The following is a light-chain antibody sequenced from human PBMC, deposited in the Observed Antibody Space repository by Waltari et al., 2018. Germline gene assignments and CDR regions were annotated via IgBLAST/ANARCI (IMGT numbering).Light chain of an antibody. V-gene: IGKV3-15*01. Sequence: DIVMTQSPATLSVSPGERATLSCRASQSIRSNLAWYQQKPGQAPRLLIYGASTRATGVPARFSGSGSGTQFTLSISSLQSEDFAVYYCQHYSNWPTFGQGTRLEIK. CDR3: QHYSNWPT. J-gene: IGKJ5*01. CDR1: QSIRSN. CDR2: GAS.